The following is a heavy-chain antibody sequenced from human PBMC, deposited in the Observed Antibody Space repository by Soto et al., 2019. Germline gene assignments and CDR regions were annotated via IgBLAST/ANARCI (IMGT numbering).Heavy chain of an antibody. J-gene: IGHJ4*02. D-gene: IGHD5-12*01. V-gene: IGHV3-23*01. CDR3: VRDGREYNGFEHDY. Sequence: HPGGSLRLSCAASGFTFSSYAMNWVRQAPGKGLEWVSAITNSGDSTYYADSVKGRFTISRDNSENTLYLQMNSLRDEDTAVYYCVRDGREYNGFEHDYWGQGTLVTVS. CDR2: ITNSGDST. CDR1: GFTFSSYA.